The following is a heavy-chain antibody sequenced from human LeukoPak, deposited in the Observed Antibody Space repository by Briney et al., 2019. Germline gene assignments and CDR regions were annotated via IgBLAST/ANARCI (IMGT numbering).Heavy chain of an antibody. Sequence: PGGSLRLSCAASGSGFTVSSNYMSWVRQAPGKGLEWVSVIYTGGSTYYADSVKGRFTISRDNSKNTLYVQMNSLRAEDTAVYYCASSRFWSGLTVNYWGQGTLVTVSS. CDR3: ASSRFWSGLTVNY. V-gene: IGHV3-53*01. CDR2: IYTGGST. CDR1: GSGFTVSSNY. D-gene: IGHD3-3*01. J-gene: IGHJ4*02.